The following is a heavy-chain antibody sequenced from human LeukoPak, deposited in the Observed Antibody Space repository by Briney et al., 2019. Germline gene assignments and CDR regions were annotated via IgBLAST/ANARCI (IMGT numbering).Heavy chain of an antibody. CDR1: GYTFTGYY. D-gene: IGHD3-22*01. CDR3: AREPPWYYYDSSGLKNDY. J-gene: IGHJ4*02. V-gene: IGHV1-2*02. CDR2: INPNSGGT. Sequence: ASVKVSCKASGYTFTGYYMHWVRQAPGQGLGWMGWINPNSGGTNYAQKFQGRVTMTRDTSISTAYMELSRLRSDDTAVYYCAREPPWYYYDSSGLKNDYWGQGTLVTVSS.